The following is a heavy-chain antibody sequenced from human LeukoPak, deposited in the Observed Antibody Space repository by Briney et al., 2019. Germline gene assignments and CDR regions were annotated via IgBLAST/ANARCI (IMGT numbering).Heavy chain of an antibody. CDR2: FDPEDGET. CDR3: ATVDTDFSGYYYYYMDV. D-gene: IGHD3-3*01. CDR1: GYTLTELS. J-gene: IGHJ6*03. V-gene: IGHV1-24*01. Sequence: ASVKVSCKVSGYTLTELSMHWVRQAPGKGLEWMGGFDPEDGETIYAQKFQGRVTMTEDTSTDTACMELSSLRSEDTAVYYCATVDTDFSGYYYYYMDVWGKGTTVTVSS.